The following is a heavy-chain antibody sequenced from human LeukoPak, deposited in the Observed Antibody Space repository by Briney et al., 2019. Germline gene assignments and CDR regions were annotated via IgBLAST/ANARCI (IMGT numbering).Heavy chain of an antibody. J-gene: IGHJ4*02. CDR2: IYYSGST. D-gene: IGHD6-13*01. CDR1: GGSFSGYY. Sequence: SETLSLTCAVYGGSFSGYYWSWIRQPPGKGLEWIGYIYYSGSTYYNPSLKSRVTISVDTSKNQFSLKLSSVTAADTAVYYCARIERAAAAVDYWGQGTLVTVSS. CDR3: ARIERAAAAVDY. V-gene: IGHV4-59*06.